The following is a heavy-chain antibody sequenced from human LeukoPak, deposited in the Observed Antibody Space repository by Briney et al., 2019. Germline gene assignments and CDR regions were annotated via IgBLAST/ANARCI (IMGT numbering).Heavy chain of an antibody. CDR3: ARRGSYSEFDY. CDR2: SDVGDGGT. J-gene: IGHJ4*02. CDR1: GFTFSSYA. V-gene: IGHV3-23*01. Sequence: GGSLRLSCAASGFTFSSYAMTWVRQAPGKGLEWVSTSDVGDGGTYYADSVQGRFTISRDNPKNTLYLQMNSLRAEDTAVYYCARRGSYSEFDYWGQGTLVTVSS. D-gene: IGHD1-26*01.